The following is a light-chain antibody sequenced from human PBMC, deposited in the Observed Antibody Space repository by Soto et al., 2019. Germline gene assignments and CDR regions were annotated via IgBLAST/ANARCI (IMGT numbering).Light chain of an antibody. Sequence: EIGLTQSRGTLSLSPGERATLSCRASQSVSSSYLAWYQQKPGQAPRLIIYGASSRATGIPDRFSGSGSGTDFTLTISSLEPEDFAVYYCQQRSNWPPLPFGGGSKVDIK. CDR2: GAS. J-gene: IGKJ4*01. CDR3: QQRSNWPPLP. V-gene: IGKV3D-20*02. CDR1: QSVSSSY.